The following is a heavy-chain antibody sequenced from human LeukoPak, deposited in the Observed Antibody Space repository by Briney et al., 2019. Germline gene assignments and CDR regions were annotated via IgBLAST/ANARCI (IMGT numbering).Heavy chain of an antibody. CDR3: ARVSYYYGSGSYYFDY. CDR2: ISTSGST. D-gene: IGHD3-10*01. J-gene: IGHJ4*02. CDR1: GGSISSYY. Sequence: SETLSLTCTVSGGSISSYYWSWIRQPAGKGLESIGHISTSGSTNYNPSLKSRVTISVDKSKNQFSLKLSSVTAADTAVYYCARVSYYYGSGSYYFDYWGQGTLVTVSS. V-gene: IGHV4-4*07.